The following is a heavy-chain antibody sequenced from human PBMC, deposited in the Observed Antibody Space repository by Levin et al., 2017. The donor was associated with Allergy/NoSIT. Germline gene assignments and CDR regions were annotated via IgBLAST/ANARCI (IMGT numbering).Heavy chain of an antibody. CDR1: GGSISSYY. V-gene: IGHV4-59*08. CDR3: ARHSSNCSGGSCYLFDY. Sequence: SETLSLTCTVSGGSISSYYWSWIRQPPGKGLEWIGYIYYSGNTNYNPSLKSRVTISVDTSKNQFSLKLNSVTAADPAVYYCARHSSNCSGGSCYLFDYWGQGTLVTVSS. CDR2: IYYSGNT. J-gene: IGHJ4*02. D-gene: IGHD2-15*01.